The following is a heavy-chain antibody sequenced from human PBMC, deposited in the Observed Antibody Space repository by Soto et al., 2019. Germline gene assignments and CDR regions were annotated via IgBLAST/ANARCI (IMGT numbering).Heavy chain of an antibody. Sequence: ASVKVSCKASGYTFTSYDINWVRQATGQGLEWMGWMNPNSGNTGYAQKFQGRVTMTRNTSISTAYMELSSLRSEDTAVYYCARGNWWFGDPPWTGWFDPWGQGTLVTVSS. CDR2: MNPNSGNT. CDR1: GYTFTSYD. J-gene: IGHJ5*02. CDR3: ARGNWWFGDPPWTGWFDP. V-gene: IGHV1-8*01. D-gene: IGHD3-10*01.